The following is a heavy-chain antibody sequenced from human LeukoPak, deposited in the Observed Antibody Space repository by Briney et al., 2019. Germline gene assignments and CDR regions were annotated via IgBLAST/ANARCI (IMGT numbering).Heavy chain of an antibody. CDR2: IYYRGST. CDR1: GGSNSSSSYY. Sequence: SETLSLTCTVSGGSNSSSSYYRGWIRQPPGKGLEWIGSIYYRGSTYYNPSLKSRVTISVDTSKNQFSLKLSSVTAADTAVYYCARDYDGYNLDPYYFDYWGQGTLVTVSS. D-gene: IGHD5-24*01. CDR3: ARDYDGYNLDPYYFDY. V-gene: IGHV4-39*07. J-gene: IGHJ4*02.